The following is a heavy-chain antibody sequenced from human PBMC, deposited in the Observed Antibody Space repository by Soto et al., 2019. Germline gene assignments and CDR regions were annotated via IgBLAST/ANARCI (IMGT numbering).Heavy chain of an antibody. CDR3: AKAEEMATILGSIDY. CDR1: GFTFSSYG. D-gene: IGHD5-12*01. Sequence: GGSLRLSCAASGFTFSSYGMDWVRQAPGKGLEWVAVISYDGSNKYYADSVKGRFTISRDNSKNTLYLQMNSLRAEDTAVYYCAKAEEMATILGSIDYWGQGTLVTVSS. CDR2: ISYDGSNK. V-gene: IGHV3-30*18. J-gene: IGHJ4*02.